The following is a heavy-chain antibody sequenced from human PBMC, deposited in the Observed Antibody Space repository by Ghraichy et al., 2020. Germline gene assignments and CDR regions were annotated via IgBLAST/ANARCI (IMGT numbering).Heavy chain of an antibody. CDR3: AKDSSTTNYYYGMDV. D-gene: IGHD1-26*01. CDR1: GFTFSSYP. CDR2: ISSNGGST. Sequence: GGSLRLSCAASGFTFSSYPMHWLRQAPGKGLEVVSTISSNGGSTYYGSSVKGRFTISRDNSKNTLFLQMGSLRGEDMAVYYCAKDSSTTNYYYGMDVWCQGTSVTVAS. V-gene: IGHV3-64*01. J-gene: IGHJ6*02.